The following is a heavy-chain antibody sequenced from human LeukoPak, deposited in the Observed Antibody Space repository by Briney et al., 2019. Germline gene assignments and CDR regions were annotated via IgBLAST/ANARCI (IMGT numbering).Heavy chain of an antibody. CDR3: AKDSLFMYSSSSPGYFQH. J-gene: IGHJ1*01. CDR2: IYSGGST. V-gene: IGHV3-53*05. CDR1: GFIVSSNY. Sequence: GGSLRLSCAASGFIVSSNYMSWVRQAPGKGLEWVSVIYSGGSTYYADSVKGRFTISRDNSKNTLYLQMNSLRAEDTAVYYCAKDSLFMYSSSSPGYFQHWGQGTLVTVSS. D-gene: IGHD6-6*01.